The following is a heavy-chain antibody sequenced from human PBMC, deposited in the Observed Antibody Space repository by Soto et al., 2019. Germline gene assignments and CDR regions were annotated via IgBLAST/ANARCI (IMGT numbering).Heavy chain of an antibody. D-gene: IGHD6-6*01. J-gene: IGHJ4*02. CDR3: ARQQSGSSSPHRYYFDY. CDR2: MYYSGST. Sequence: PSETLSLTCTVSGGSISSSYSYWGWIRQPPGKGLEWIGSMYYSGSTYYSPSLKNRVTLSVATSKNQFSLTLSSVTAADTAVYFCARQQSGSSSPHRYYFDYWGQGTLVTVSS. V-gene: IGHV4-39*01. CDR1: GGSISSSYSY.